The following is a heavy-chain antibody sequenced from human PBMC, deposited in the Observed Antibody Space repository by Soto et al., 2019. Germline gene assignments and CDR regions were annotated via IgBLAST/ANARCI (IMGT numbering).Heavy chain of an antibody. CDR3: ATASFNPYGDYYPDY. Sequence: PGGSLRLSCAASGFTFSRYKMNWVRQAPGEGLEWVSSISTSSNYIYYADSVKGRFTVSRDNAKNSLFLQMNSLRAEDTAVYYCATASFNPYGDYYPDYWGQGTLVTVSS. D-gene: IGHD4-17*01. CDR1: GFTFSRYK. V-gene: IGHV3-21*01. CDR2: ISTSSNYI. J-gene: IGHJ4*02.